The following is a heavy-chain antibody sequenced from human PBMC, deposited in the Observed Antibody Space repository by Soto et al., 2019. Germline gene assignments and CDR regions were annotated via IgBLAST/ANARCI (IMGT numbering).Heavy chain of an antibody. V-gene: IGHV1-69*06. CDR2: IIPIFGTA. Sequence: GASVKVSCKASGGTFSSYAISWVRQAPGQGLEWMGGIIPIFGTANYAQKFQGRVTITADKSTSTAYMELSSLRSEDTAVYYCARGEYYDFWSAPGGWFDPWGQGTLVTVSS. CDR1: GGTFSSYA. CDR3: ARGEYYDFWSAPGGWFDP. D-gene: IGHD3-3*01. J-gene: IGHJ5*02.